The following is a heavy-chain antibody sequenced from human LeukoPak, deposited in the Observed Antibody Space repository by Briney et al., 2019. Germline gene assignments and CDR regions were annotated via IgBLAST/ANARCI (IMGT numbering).Heavy chain of an antibody. V-gene: IGHV4-4*09. D-gene: IGHD3-10*01. J-gene: IGHJ3*02. Sequence: SETLSLTCTVSGGSISSYYWSWTRQPPGKGLEWIGYIYTSGRTNYNPSLKSRVTISVDTSKNQFSLKLSSVTAADTAVYYCARHYTSEELDDAFDIWGQGTMVTVYS. CDR2: IYTSGRT. CDR3: ARHYTSEELDDAFDI. CDR1: GGSISSYY.